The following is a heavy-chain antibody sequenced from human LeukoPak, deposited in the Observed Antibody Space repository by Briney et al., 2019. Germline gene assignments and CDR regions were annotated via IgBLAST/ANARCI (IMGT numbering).Heavy chain of an antibody. V-gene: IGHV4-39*01. J-gene: IGHJ4*02. D-gene: IGHD1-26*01. CDR1: GGSISSSSYY. Sequence: SETLSLTCTVSGGSISSSSYYWGWIRQPPGKGLEWIGSIYYSGSTYYNPSLKSRVTISVDTSKNQFSLKLSSVTAADTAVYYCARRKWELDLFDYRGQGTLVTVSS. CDR3: ARRKWELDLFDY. CDR2: IYYSGST.